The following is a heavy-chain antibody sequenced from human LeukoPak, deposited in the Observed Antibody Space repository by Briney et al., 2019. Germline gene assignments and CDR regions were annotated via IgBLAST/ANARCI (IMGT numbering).Heavy chain of an antibody. CDR3: ARAFGSGSQVINYFDF. CDR2: INSDGSTT. Sequence: GGSLRLSCAASGFTFITYWMHWVRQAPGEGLVWVSSINSDGSTTTYADSVKGRFTISRDNAKNMVYLQMNSLSAEDTAVYYCARAFGSGSQVINYFDFWGQGTLVTVSS. V-gene: IGHV3-74*01. J-gene: IGHJ4*02. CDR1: GFTFITYW. D-gene: IGHD3-10*01.